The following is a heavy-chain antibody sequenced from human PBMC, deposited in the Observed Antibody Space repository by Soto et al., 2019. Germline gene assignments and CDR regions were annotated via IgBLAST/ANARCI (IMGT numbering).Heavy chain of an antibody. CDR1: GYTFTSYG. CDR3: ATPGPGSQRRSRNYYYYGMDV. CDR2: ISAYNGNT. V-gene: IGHV1-18*04. J-gene: IGHJ6*02. D-gene: IGHD2-2*01. Sequence: QVQLVQSGAEVKKPGASVKVSCKASGYTFTSYGISWVRQAPGQGLEWMGWISAYNGNTNYAQKLQGRVTMTTDTYTSTAYMEVRSLRSDATAVYYCATPGPGSQRRSRNYYYYGMDVWGQGTTVTVSS.